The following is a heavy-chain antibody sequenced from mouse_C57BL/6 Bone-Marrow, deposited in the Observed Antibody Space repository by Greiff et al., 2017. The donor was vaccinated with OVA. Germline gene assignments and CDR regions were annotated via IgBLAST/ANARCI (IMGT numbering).Heavy chain of an antibody. D-gene: IGHD1-1*01. Sequence: VQLQQSGAELVKPGASVKMSCKASGYTFTSYWITWVKQRPGQGLEWIGDIYPGSGSTNYNEKFKSKATLTVDTSSSTAYMQLSSLTSEDSAVYYCANYYYGSSPYWYFDVWGTGTTVTVSS. V-gene: IGHV1-55*01. CDR3: ANYYYGSSPYWYFDV. J-gene: IGHJ1*03. CDR2: IYPGSGST. CDR1: GYTFTSYW.